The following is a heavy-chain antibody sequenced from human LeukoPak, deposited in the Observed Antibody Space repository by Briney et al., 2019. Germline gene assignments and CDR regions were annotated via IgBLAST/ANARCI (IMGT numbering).Heavy chain of an antibody. CDR2: ISGSGGST. D-gene: IGHD2-15*01. V-gene: IGHV3-23*01. CDR3: AKGGGDSCYPGIVY. CDR1: GFTFSSYA. J-gene: IGHJ4*02. Sequence: GGSLRLSCAASGFTFSSYAMSWVRQAPGKGLEWVSAISGSGGSTYYADSVKGRFTISRDNSKNTLYLQMNSLRAEDTAVYYCAKGGGDSCYPGIVYWGQGTLVTVSS.